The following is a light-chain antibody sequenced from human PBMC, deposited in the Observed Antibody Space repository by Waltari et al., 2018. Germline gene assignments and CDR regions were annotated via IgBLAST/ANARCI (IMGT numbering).Light chain of an antibody. CDR3: MQARQTPWT. CDR1: QSLLPSSGNTF. V-gene: IGKV2-28*01. Sequence: DIVMTQSPLSLSVTPGEPASISCRSSQSLLPSSGNTFLDWYLQKPGQSPQLLIYLVSNRASGVPDRFSGSGSGTDFTLKISRVEAEEVGVYFCMQARQTPWTFGQGTRVEIK. CDR2: LVS. J-gene: IGKJ1*01.